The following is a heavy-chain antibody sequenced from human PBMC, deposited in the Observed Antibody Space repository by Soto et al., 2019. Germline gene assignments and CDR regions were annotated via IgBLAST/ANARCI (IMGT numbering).Heavy chain of an antibody. Sequence: QVQLVESGGGVVQPGRSLRLSCAASGFTFSSYAMHWVRQAPGKGLEWVAVISYDGSNKYYADSVKGRFTISRDNSKNTLNRHMNRLRAEDTAVYYCASDFEEVGIAVAGNLGRQNWCVPSGQGTLVTVSS. J-gene: IGHJ5*02. CDR3: ASDFEEVGIAVAGNLGRQNWCVP. CDR1: GFTFSSYA. V-gene: IGHV3-30-3*01. D-gene: IGHD6-19*01. CDR2: ISYDGSNK.